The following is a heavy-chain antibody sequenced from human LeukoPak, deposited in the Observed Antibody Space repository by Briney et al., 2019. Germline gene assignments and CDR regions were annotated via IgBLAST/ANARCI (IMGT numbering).Heavy chain of an antibody. V-gene: IGHV4-31*03. Sequence: PSQTLSLTCTVSGGSINIGGHYWSWVRQHPGEGLEWIGYISNSGGAYYNPSLKGRLRISRDTSENQFSLRLSSVTAADTAVYFCARVEWESYYFDYWGQGTLVTVSS. CDR2: ISNSGGA. CDR3: ARVEWESYYFDY. D-gene: IGHD1-26*01. CDR1: GGSINIGGHY. J-gene: IGHJ4*02.